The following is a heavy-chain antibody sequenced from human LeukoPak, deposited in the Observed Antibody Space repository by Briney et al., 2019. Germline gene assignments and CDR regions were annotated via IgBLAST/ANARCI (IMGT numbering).Heavy chain of an antibody. Sequence: SETLSLTCAVYGGSFSGYYWSWIRQPPGKGLEWIGEINHGGSTNYNPSLKSRVTISVDTSKNQFSLKLSSVTAADTAVYYCARGDYDILTGLPYWGQGTLVTVSS. D-gene: IGHD3-9*01. J-gene: IGHJ4*02. CDR2: INHGGST. CDR3: ARGDYDILTGLPY. CDR1: GGSFSGYY. V-gene: IGHV4-34*01.